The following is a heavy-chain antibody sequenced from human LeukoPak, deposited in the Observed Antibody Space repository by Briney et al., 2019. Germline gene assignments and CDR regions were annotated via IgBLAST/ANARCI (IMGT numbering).Heavy chain of an antibody. CDR2: IIPIFGTA. J-gene: IGHJ4*02. V-gene: IGHV1-69*13. Sequence: ASVKVSCKASGGTFSSYAISWVRQAPGQGLEWMGGIIPIFGTANYAQKFQGRVTITADESTSTAYMELSSLRSEDTAVYYCSYDSSGYYPVPFDYWGQGTLVTVSS. D-gene: IGHD3-22*01. CDR1: GGTFSSYA. CDR3: SYDSSGYYPVPFDY.